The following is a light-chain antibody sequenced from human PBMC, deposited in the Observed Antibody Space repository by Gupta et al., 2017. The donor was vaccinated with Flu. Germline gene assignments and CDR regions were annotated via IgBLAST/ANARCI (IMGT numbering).Light chain of an antibody. CDR3: QHAYSFPRS. J-gene: IGKJ1*01. CDR1: QGISTW. Sequence: DVQMTQSPSSVSASVGDRVTISCRASQGISTWLAWYQQKPGKAPKLLIYGASNVQSGVPSRFSGSGSGTDFALTISNRQPEDFATYYCQHAYSFPRSFGQGTKVEIK. CDR2: GAS. V-gene: IGKV1-12*01.